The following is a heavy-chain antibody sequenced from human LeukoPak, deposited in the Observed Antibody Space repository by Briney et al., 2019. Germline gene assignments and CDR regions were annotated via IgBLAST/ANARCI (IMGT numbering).Heavy chain of an antibody. V-gene: IGHV4-61*02. D-gene: IGHD6-13*01. J-gene: IGHJ4*02. CDR3: ARSSSSGDFDY. CDR1: GGSISSGSYY. Sequence: SQTLSLTCTVSGGSISSGSYYWSWIRQPAGKGLEWIGRIYTSGSTNYNPSLKSRVTISVDTSKNQFSLNLSSVTAADTAVYYCARSSSSGDFDYWGQGTLVTVSS. CDR2: IYTSGST.